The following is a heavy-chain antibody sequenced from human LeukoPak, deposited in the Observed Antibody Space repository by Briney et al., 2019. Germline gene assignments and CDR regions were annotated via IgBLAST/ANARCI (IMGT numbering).Heavy chain of an antibody. CDR1: GGSISSSSYY. Sequence: PSETLSLTCTVSGGSISSSSYYWGWIRQPPGKGLEWIGSIYYSGSTYYNPSLKSRVIISVDTSKNRFSLKLSSVTAADTAVFYCARHFLPHYDLLTGYFNWFNPWGQGTLVTVSS. CDR3: ARHFLPHYDLLTGYFNWFNP. V-gene: IGHV4-39*01. CDR2: IYYSGST. J-gene: IGHJ5*02. D-gene: IGHD3-9*01.